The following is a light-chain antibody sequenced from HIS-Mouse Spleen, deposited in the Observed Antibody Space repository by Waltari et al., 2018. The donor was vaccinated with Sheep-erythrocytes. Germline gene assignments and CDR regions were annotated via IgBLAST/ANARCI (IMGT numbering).Light chain of an antibody. V-gene: IGLV2-8*01. CDR3: SSYAGSNNWV. CDR1: SSDVGGYNY. J-gene: IGLJ3*02. CDR2: EVS. Sequence: QSALTQPPSASGSPGQSVTISCTGTSSDVGGYNYVSGYQQHPGKAPKLMIYEVSKRPSGVPDRFSGSKSGNTASLTVSGLQAEDEADYYCSSYAGSNNWVFGGGSQADRP.